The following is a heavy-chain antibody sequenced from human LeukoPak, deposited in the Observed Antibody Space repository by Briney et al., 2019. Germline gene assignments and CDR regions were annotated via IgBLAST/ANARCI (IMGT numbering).Heavy chain of an antibody. CDR3: ARVFCSSTSCYGDDAFDI. CDR1: GGSISSGGYY. CDR2: IYYSGST. V-gene: IGHV4-61*08. D-gene: IGHD2-2*01. J-gene: IGHJ3*02. Sequence: SETLSLTCTVSGGSISSGGYYWSWIRQHPGKGLEWIGYIYYSGSTNYNPSLKSRVTMSVDTSKNQFSLKLSSVTAADTAVYYCARVFCSSTSCYGDDAFDIWGQGTMVTVSS.